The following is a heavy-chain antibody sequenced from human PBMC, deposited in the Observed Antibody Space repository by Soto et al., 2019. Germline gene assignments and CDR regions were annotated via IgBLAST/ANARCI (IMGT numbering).Heavy chain of an antibody. D-gene: IGHD4-17*01. CDR1: GFTFSSYS. V-gene: IGHV3-48*01. CDR3: ARDYGSAFDI. J-gene: IGHJ3*02. CDR2: ISTTGSAI. Sequence: GGSLRLSCAASGFTFSSYSMNWVRQAPGKGLEWVSYISTTGSAIYYADSVKGRFSISRDNAKNSLSLQMNSLRGEDTAVYYCARDYGSAFDIWGQGTMVTVSS.